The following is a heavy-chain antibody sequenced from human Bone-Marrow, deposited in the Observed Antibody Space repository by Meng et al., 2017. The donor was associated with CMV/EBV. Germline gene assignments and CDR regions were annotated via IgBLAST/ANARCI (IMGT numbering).Heavy chain of an antibody. D-gene: IGHD3/OR15-3a*01. V-gene: IGHV4-59*08. CDR2: ICYSGST. J-gene: IGHJ6*02. CDR1: GGSISSYY. Sequence: GSLRLSCTVSGGSISSYYWSWIRQPPGKGLEWIGYICYSGSTYYNPSLKSRVTISGDTSKNQFSLKLSSVTAADTAVYYCARQDRSNFGMDVWGQGTTVTVSS. CDR3: ARQDRSNFGMDV.